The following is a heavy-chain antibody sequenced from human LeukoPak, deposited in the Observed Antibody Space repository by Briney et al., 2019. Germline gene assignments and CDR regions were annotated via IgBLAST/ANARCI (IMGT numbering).Heavy chain of an antibody. V-gene: IGHV4-34*01. J-gene: IGHJ5*02. D-gene: IGHD2-15*01. CDR2: INHSGST. CDR3: ARGPHFGNCSGGSCYSSNWFDP. CDR1: GGSFSGYY. Sequence: SETLSLTCAVYGGSFSGYYWSWIRQPPGKGLEWIGEINHSGSTNYNPSLKSRVTISVDTSKNQFSLKLSSVTAADTAVYYCARGPHFGNCSGGSCYSSNWFDPWGQGTLVTVSS.